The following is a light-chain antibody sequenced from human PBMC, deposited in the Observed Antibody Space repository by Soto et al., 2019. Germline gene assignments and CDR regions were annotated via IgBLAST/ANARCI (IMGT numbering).Light chain of an antibody. V-gene: IGKV1-39*01. J-gene: IGKJ1*01. CDR3: QQSYSRPRT. CDR2: TAS. Sequence: DIQMTQSPSSLSASVGDRVTITCRASQSISTYLNWYQQKPGKAPNLLIYTASTLQTGVPSRFSGSGSGTDFPLTISSLQPEDFATYFCQQSYSRPRTFGQGTKV. CDR1: QSISTY.